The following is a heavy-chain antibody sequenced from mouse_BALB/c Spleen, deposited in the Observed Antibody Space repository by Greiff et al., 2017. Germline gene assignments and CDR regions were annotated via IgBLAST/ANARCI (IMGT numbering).Heavy chain of an antibody. J-gene: IGHJ2*01. CDR1: GFTFSDYG. CDR2: ISNLAYSI. Sequence: EVQLVESGGGLVQPGGSRKLSCAASGFTFSDYGMAWVRQAPGKGPEWVAFISNLAYSIYYADTVTGRFTISRENAKNTLYLEMSSLRSEDTAMYYCSSRYGNYHYFDYWGQGTTLTVSS. V-gene: IGHV5-15*02. D-gene: IGHD2-10*02. CDR3: SSRYGNYHYFDY.